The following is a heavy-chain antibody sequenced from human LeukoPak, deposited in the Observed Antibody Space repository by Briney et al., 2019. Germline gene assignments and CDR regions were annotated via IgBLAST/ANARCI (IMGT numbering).Heavy chain of an antibody. CDR2: ISTMSNYI. CDR3: ARDFGPSTAAWGAFDI. Sequence: GGSLRLSCAASGFDFSTYAINWVRQAPGKGLEWVSSISTMSNYIFYGDSVKGRFTISRDNAKKSLYLQMNSLRAEDTAVYYCARDFGPSTAAWGAFDIWAQGTMVIVSS. V-gene: IGHV3-21*01. J-gene: IGHJ3*02. D-gene: IGHD6-6*01. CDR1: GFDFSTYA.